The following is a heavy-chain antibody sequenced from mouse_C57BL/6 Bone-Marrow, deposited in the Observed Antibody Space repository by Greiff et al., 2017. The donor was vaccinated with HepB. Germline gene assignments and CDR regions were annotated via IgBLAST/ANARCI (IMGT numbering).Heavy chain of an antibody. V-gene: IGHV1-55*01. CDR1: GYTFTSYW. J-gene: IGHJ2*01. D-gene: IGHD2-12*01. CDR3: ARDRTDSYYRYYFDY. CDR2: IYPGSGST. Sequence: VQLQQPGAELVKPGASVKMSCKASGYTFTSYWITWVKQRPGQGLEWIGDIYPGSGSTNYNEKFKSKATLTVDTSSSTAYMQLSSLTSEDSAVYYCARDRTDSYYRYYFDYWGQGTTLTVSS.